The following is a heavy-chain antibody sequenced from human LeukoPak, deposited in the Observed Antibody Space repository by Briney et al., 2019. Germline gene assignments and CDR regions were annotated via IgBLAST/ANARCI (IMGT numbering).Heavy chain of an antibody. CDR3: ARSSIAVAGIYYYYGMDV. J-gene: IGHJ6*02. CDR1: GFTVSSNY. Sequence: GGSLRLSCAASGFTVSSNYMSWVRQAPGKGLEWVSVIYSGGSTYYADSVKGRFTISRDNSKNTLYLQMNSLRAEDTAVYCCARSSIAVAGIYYYYGMDVWGQGTTVTVSS. CDR2: IYSGGST. V-gene: IGHV3-66*01. D-gene: IGHD6-19*01.